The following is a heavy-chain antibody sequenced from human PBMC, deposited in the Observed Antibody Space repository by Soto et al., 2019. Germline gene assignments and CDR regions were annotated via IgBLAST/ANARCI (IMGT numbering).Heavy chain of an antibody. Sequence: SETLSLTCTVSGGSVTGFYWSWIRQPPGKGLEWIGYIFHSGSSNYNPSLKSRVTISVDTSKSQISLRLTSVTAADTAVYYCAREPGSGVDNIDYWGQGTLVTVSS. J-gene: IGHJ4*02. CDR3: AREPGSGVDNIDY. CDR2: IFHSGSS. CDR1: GGSVTGFY. D-gene: IGHD3-3*01. V-gene: IGHV4-59*02.